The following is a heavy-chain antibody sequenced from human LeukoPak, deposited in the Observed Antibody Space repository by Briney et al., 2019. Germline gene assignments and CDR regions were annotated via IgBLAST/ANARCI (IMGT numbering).Heavy chain of an antibody. CDR3: ARQYCSGGSCYFDY. Sequence: PSQTLSLTCTVSGGSISSGGYYWSWIRQPPGKGLEWIGYIYHSGSTYYNPSLKSRVTISVDRSKNQFSLKLSSVTAADTAVYYCARQYCSGGSCYFDYWGQGTLVTVSS. CDR2: IYHSGST. V-gene: IGHV4-30-2*01. D-gene: IGHD2-15*01. J-gene: IGHJ4*02. CDR1: GGSISSGGYY.